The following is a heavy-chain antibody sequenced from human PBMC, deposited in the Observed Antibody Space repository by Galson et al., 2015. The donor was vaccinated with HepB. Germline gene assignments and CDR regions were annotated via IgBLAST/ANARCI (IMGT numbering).Heavy chain of an antibody. V-gene: IGHV7-4-1*02. D-gene: IGHD6-19*01. Sequence: SVKVSCKASGYTFTSYAMNWVRQAPGQGLEWMGWINTNTGNPTYAQGFTGRFVFSLDTSVSTAYLQISSLKAEDTAVYYCARGPSVHMEQWLVLDYWGQGTLVTVSS. CDR3: ARGPSVHMEQWLVLDY. CDR2: INTNTGNP. CDR1: GYTFTSYA. J-gene: IGHJ4*02.